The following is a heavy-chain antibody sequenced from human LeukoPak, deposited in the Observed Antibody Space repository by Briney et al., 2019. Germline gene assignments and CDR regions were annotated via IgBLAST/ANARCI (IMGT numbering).Heavy chain of an antibody. CDR3: ATQKRDYYDSSGLD. J-gene: IGHJ4*02. CDR2: VDPEDGET. D-gene: IGHD3-22*01. V-gene: IGHV1-69-2*01. Sequence: GASVKVSCKASGYTFTSYGISWVRQAPGQGLEWMGLVDPEDGETIYAEKFQGRVTITADTSTDTAYMELSSLRSEDTAVYYCATQKRDYYDSSGLDWGQGTLVTVSS. CDR1: GYTFTSYG.